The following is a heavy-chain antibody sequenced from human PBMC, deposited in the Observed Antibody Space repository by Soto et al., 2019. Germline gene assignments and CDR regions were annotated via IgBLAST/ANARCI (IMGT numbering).Heavy chain of an antibody. CDR1: GCSISSRGNY. J-gene: IGHJ4*02. D-gene: IGHD3-9*01. Sequence: NLSLTYTVFGCSISSRGNYWSWIRQHPGKCLYWIWSFFYSGTTYYNPSLKSRVTISVDTSKNQFSLILNSVTAADTAVYHCARSGVDDSPSYFWFYFDYWGPGSQVTVS. CDR3: ARSGVDDSPSYFWFYFDY. V-gene: IGHV4-30-4*08. CDR2: FFYSGTT.